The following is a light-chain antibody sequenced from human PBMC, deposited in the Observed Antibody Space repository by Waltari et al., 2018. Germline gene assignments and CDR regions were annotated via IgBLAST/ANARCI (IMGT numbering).Light chain of an antibody. V-gene: IGLV2-11*01. CDR3: CSYRSGNTWV. CDR2: DVS. CDR1: SSDVGGYND. Sequence: QAALTQPPSVSKSLGQSVTISCTGTSSDVGGYNDVSWYQQHPGTAPRLLIYDVSKRPSGVSDRVSGSKSGNTASLTISGLQAEDEADYYCCSYRSGNTWVFGGGTRLTVL. J-gene: IGLJ3*02.